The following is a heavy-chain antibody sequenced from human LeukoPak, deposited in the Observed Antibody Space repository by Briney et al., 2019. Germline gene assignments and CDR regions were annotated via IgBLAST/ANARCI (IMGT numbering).Heavy chain of an antibody. V-gene: IGHV4-4*07. CDR1: GGSISTYY. CDR3: ARDRSSGWLNWFDP. D-gene: IGHD6-19*01. J-gene: IGHJ5*02. Sequence: SETLSLTCTVSGGSISTYYWSWIRQPAGKGLEWIGRINRSGNTKYSPSLNSRVTMSVDTSRNQLSLNLNSVTAADTAVYFCARDRSSGWLNWFDPWGQGTLVTVSP. CDR2: INRSGNT.